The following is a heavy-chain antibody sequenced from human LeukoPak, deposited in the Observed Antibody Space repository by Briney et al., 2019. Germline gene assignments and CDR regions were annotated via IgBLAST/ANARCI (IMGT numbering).Heavy chain of an antibody. CDR3: ARAGRGMINYGMDV. Sequence: GGSLRLSCAASGFTVSSNYMSWVRQAPGRGLEWVSVIYSGGSTYYADSVKGRFTISRDNSKNTLYLQMNSLRAEDTAVYYCARAGRGMINYGMDVWGQGTTVTVSS. CDR2: IYSGGST. V-gene: IGHV3-66*01. D-gene: IGHD3-16*01. J-gene: IGHJ6*02. CDR1: GFTVSSNY.